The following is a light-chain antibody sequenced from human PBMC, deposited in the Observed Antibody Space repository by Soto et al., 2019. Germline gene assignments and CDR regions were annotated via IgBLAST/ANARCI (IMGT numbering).Light chain of an antibody. CDR3: QQYGNSPPYT. Sequence: EIVLTQSPGTLSLSPGERATLSCRASQSVSSSFLAWYQQKPGQAHRLLIYGASSRATGIPDRFSGSGSGTDFTLTISRLEPEDFAVYYCQQYGNSPPYTFGQGTKLEI. CDR2: GAS. CDR1: QSVSSSF. V-gene: IGKV3-20*01. J-gene: IGKJ2*01.